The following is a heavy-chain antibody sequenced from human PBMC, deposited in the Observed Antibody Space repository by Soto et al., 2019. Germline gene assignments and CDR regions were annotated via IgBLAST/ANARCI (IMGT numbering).Heavy chain of an antibody. D-gene: IGHD3-10*01. Sequence: EVQLVQSGAEVKKPGESLKISCKGSGYSFTSYWIGWVRQMPGKGLEWMGIIYPGDSDTRYSPSFQGQVTISADKSISTAYLQWSSLKASDTAMYYCARLIVRMVRGVIHKQGVGYNWFDPWGQGTLVTVSS. V-gene: IGHV5-51*03. CDR1: GYSFTSYW. CDR2: IYPGDSDT. CDR3: ARLIVRMVRGVIHKQGVGYNWFDP. J-gene: IGHJ5*02.